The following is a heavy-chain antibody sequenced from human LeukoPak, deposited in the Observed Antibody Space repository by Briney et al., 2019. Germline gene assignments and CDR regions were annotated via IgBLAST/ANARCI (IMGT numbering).Heavy chain of an antibody. D-gene: IGHD2-2*02. CDR1: GGSISSYY. CDR3: ARGDIVVVPAAIGFDP. V-gene: IGHV4-59*01. CDR2: IYYSGST. J-gene: IGHJ5*02. Sequence: SETLSLTCTVSGGSISSYYWSWIRQPPGKGLEWIGYIYYSGSTNYNPPLKSRVTISVDTSKNQFSLKLSSVTAADTAVYYCARGDIVVVPAAIGFDPWGQGTLVTVSS.